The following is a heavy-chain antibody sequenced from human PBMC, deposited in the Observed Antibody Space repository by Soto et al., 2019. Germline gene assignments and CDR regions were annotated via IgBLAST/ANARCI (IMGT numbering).Heavy chain of an antibody. J-gene: IGHJ4*02. Sequence: PGESLKISCKGSGYSFTSYWISWVRQMPGKGLEWMGIIYPGDSDTRYSPSFQGQVTISADKSISTAYLQWSSLKASDTAMYYCARHRMYSSGWYFGPSLDILSIDRWGQGTLVTVSS. CDR3: ARHRMYSSGWYFGPSLDILSIDR. V-gene: IGHV5-51*01. CDR1: GYSFTSYW. D-gene: IGHD6-19*01. CDR2: IYPGDSDT.